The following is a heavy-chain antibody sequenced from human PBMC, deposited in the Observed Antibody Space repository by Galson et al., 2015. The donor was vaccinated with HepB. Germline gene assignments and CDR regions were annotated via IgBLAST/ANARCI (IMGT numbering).Heavy chain of an antibody. CDR2: IDGSGDRT. CDR3: VKDVGRDLFGPGA. D-gene: IGHD3-10*01. J-gene: IGHJ5*02. V-gene: IGHV3-23*01. CDR1: GFTFRIYG. Sequence: SLRLSCAASGFTFRIYGMSWVRQAPGKGLEWVSGIDGSGDRTEYADSVQGRFIVSRDNSKNTLYLQISGLRVEDTAKYSCVKDVGRDLFGPGAWGQGTLVTVSS.